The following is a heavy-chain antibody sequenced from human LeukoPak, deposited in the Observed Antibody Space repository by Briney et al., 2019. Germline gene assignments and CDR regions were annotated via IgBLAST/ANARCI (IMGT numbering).Heavy chain of an antibody. CDR1: GYTFTGYY. CDR3: ATSMVRGVPPF. J-gene: IGHJ4*02. D-gene: IGHD3-10*01. CDR2: INPNSGGT. V-gene: IGHV1-2*02. Sequence: ASVKVSCKASGYTFTGYYMHWVRQAPGQGLEWMGWINPNSGGTNYAQKFQGRVTMTRDTSISTAYMELSRPRSDDTTVYYCATSMVRGVPPFWGQGTLVTVSS.